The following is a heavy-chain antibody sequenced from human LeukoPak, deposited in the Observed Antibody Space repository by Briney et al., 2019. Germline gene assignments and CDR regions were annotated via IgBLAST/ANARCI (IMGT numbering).Heavy chain of an antibody. D-gene: IGHD6-13*01. J-gene: IGHJ4*02. CDR1: GGSITNTNY. Sequence: SETLSLTCGVSGGSITNTNYWTWVRQPPGKGLEWIGEVNLQGSTNYNPSLMGRVAISVDTSKNQFSLKLSSVTAADTAVYYCARHPGSSWAPTKVDYWGQGTLVTVSS. CDR3: ARHPGSSWAPTKVDY. V-gene: IGHV4-4*02. CDR2: VNLQGST.